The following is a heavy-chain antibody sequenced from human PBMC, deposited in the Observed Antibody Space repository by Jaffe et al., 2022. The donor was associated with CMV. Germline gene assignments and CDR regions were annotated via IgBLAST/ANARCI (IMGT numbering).Heavy chain of an antibody. CDR1: GDTLRGYS. Sequence: QVQLVQSGAEVKKPGSSVKVSCKASGDTLRGYSISWVRQAPGQGLESMGRIIPILGVTHYAQNFQGRVTMTADKSTNTAYMELSSLRPEDTAIYYCAKPNDDGYNYYWGQGTLVTVSS. D-gene: IGHD5-12*01. CDR3: AKPNDDGYNYY. J-gene: IGHJ4*02. V-gene: IGHV1-69*09. CDR2: IIPILGVT.